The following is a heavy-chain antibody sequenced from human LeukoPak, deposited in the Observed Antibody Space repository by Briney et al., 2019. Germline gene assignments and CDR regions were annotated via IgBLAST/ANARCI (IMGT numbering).Heavy chain of an antibody. D-gene: IGHD3-10*02. CDR2: ISFDGTDA. V-gene: IGHV3-30*18. J-gene: IGHJ6*04. CDR1: GLTFSSFW. CDR3: AELGITMIGGV. Sequence: GGSLRLSCVASGLTFSSFWMTWVRQAPGKGLEWVAVISFDGTDAFYADSVKGRFTISRDNAKNSLYLQMNSLRAEDTAVYYCAELGITMIGGVWGKGTTVTISS.